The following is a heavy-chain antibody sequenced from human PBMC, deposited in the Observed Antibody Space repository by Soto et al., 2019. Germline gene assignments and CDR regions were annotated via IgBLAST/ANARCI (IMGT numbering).Heavy chain of an antibody. CDR2: ISGSGGST. CDR3: AKAGGDYDDGVYYYYMDV. J-gene: IGHJ6*03. V-gene: IGHV3-23*01. Sequence: GGSLRLSCAASGFTFSSYAMSWVRQAPGKGLEWVSAISGSGGSTYYADSVKGRFTISRDNSKNTLYLQMNSLRAEDTAVYYCAKAGGDYDDGVYYYYMDVWGKGTTVTVSS. CDR1: GFTFSSYA. D-gene: IGHD4-17*01.